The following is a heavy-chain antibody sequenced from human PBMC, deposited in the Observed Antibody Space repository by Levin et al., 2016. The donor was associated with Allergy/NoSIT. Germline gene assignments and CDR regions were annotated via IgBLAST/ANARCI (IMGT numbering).Heavy chain of an antibody. Sequence: SQTLSLTCAISGDFVSSNSATWIWIRQSPSRGLEWLARTYYRSKWFNDYAPGVKSRIIVSPDTTMNQFSLHLNSVTPEDTAVYYCARESQRTPRFDYWGQGILVTVSS. CDR1: GDFVSSNSAT. J-gene: IGHJ4*02. V-gene: IGHV6-1*01. CDR3: ARESQRTPRFDY. D-gene: IGHD1-14*01. CDR2: TYYRSKWFN.